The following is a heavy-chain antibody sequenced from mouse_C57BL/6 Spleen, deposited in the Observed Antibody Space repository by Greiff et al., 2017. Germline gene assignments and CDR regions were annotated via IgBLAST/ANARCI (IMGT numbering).Heavy chain of an antibody. J-gene: IGHJ2*01. CDR1: GYTFTDYY. CDR3: ARVLYYGSAFDY. D-gene: IGHD1-1*01. CDR2: INPNNGGT. V-gene: IGHV1-26*01. Sequence: EVQLQQSGPELVKPGASVKISCKASGYTFTDYYMNWVKQSHGKSLEWIGDINPNNGGTSYNQKFKGKATLTVDKSSSTAYMELRSLTSADSAVYYCARVLYYGSAFDYWGQGTTLTVSS.